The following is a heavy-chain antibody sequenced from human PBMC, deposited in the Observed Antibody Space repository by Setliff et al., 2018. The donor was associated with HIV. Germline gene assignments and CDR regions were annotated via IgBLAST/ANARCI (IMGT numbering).Heavy chain of an antibody. Sequence: SGDSIRRNHWWRWVRQPPGKGLEWIGEIDHSGNTRCNPSLKSRVTISVDKSKNQFSLNMESVTAADTAVYYCARIRHEMDVWGQGTMVTVSS. J-gene: IGHJ6*02. CDR3: ARIRHEMDV. V-gene: IGHV4-4*02. D-gene: IGHD6-6*01. CDR1: SGDSIRRNHW. CDR2: IDHSGNT.